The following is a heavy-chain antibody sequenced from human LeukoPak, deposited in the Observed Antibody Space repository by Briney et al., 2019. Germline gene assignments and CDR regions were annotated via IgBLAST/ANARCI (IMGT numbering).Heavy chain of an antibody. J-gene: IGHJ4*02. V-gene: IGHV3-30*02. CDR3: AKDFWSGYSPKYFDY. CDR1: GFTFSSYG. Sequence: GGSLRLSCAASGFTFSSYGMHWVRQAPGKGLEWVAFIRYDGSNKYYADSVKGRFTISRDNSKNTLYLQMNSLRAEDTAVYYCAKDFWSGYSPKYFDYWGQGTLVTVSS. CDR2: IRYDGSNK. D-gene: IGHD3-3*01.